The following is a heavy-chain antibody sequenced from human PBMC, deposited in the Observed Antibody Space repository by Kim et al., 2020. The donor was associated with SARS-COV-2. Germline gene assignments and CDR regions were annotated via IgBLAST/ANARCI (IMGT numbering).Heavy chain of an antibody. CDR3: ACTYYYGMDV. Sequence: ASVKVSCKASGYTFNIYYIHWVRQAPGQGLEWMGWIYPDSGGTNVAPKFQGRATMTTDTSINTAYMELSRLRSDDTAVYYCACTYYYGMDVWGQGTTVTV. J-gene: IGHJ6*02. CDR2: IYPDSGGT. D-gene: IGHD3-16*01. CDR1: GYTFNIYY. V-gene: IGHV1-2*02.